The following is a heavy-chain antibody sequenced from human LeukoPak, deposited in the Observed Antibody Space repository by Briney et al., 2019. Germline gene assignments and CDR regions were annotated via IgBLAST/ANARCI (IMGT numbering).Heavy chain of an antibody. CDR1: GYSFTSYW. D-gene: IGHD2/OR15-2a*01. V-gene: IGHV5-51*01. CDR3: ARLQNSNHQTPGWDY. Sequence: GESLKISCKGSGYSFTSYWIGWVRQMPGKGLEWMGIIYPGDSDTRYSPSFQGEVTISADKSISTAYLQWSSLKASDTAMYYCARLQNSNHQTPGWDYWGQGTLVTVSS. CDR2: IYPGDSDT. J-gene: IGHJ4*02.